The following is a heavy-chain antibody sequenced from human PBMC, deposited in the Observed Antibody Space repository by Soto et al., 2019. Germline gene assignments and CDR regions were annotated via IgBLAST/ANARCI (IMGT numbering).Heavy chain of an antibody. CDR3: ASGYCSSTSCPKGFDP. V-gene: IGHV3-11*01. CDR2: ISSSGSTI. Sequence: GSLSLSCAASGFTFSDYYMSWIRQAPGKGLEWVSYISSSGSTIYYADSVKGRFTISRDNAKNSLYLQMNSLRAEDTAVYYCASGYCSSTSCPKGFDPWGQGTLVTVSS. CDR1: GFTFSDYY. J-gene: IGHJ5*02. D-gene: IGHD2-2*03.